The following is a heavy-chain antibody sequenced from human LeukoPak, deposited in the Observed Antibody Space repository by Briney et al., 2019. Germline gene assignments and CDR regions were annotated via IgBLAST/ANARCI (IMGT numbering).Heavy chain of an antibody. D-gene: IGHD3-3*01. CDR2: ISGSGGST. CDR3: AKGDDFWSGYSRQMYYFDY. J-gene: IGHJ4*02. Sequence: GGSLRLSCAASGFTFSSYSMNWVRQAPGKGLEWVSAISGSGGSTYYADSVKGRFTISRDNSKNTLYLQMNSLRAEDTAVYYCAKGDDFWSGYSRQMYYFDYWGQGTLVTVSS. CDR1: GFTFSSYS. V-gene: IGHV3-23*01.